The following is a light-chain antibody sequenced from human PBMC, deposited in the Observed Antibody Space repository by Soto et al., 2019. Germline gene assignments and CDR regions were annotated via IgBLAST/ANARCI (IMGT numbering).Light chain of an antibody. V-gene: IGKV1-5*01. Sequence: DIQMTQSPSTLSASVGDRVTITCRASQSISSWVAWYQQKPGKAPKLLIYDASSLESGVPSRFSGSGSGTEFNLTISSRQPDDFATYYYQQYNSYWTFGQGTKVEIK. CDR2: DAS. J-gene: IGKJ1*01. CDR1: QSISSW. CDR3: QQYNSYWT.